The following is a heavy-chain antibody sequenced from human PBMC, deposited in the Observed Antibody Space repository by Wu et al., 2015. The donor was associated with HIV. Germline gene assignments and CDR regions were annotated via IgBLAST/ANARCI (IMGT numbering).Heavy chain of an antibody. J-gene: IGHJ4*02. CDR2: ISAYNGYT. CDR1: GYTFTSYG. Sequence: QVQLVQSGAEVKKPGASVKVSCKASGYTFTSYGISWVRQAPGQGLEWMGWISAYNGYTNYAQKLQGRVTMTTDTSTSTAYMELRSLRSDDTAVYYCARVGLGYCSSTSCHYLHFDYWGQGTLVTVSS. D-gene: IGHD2-2*01. CDR3: ARVGLGYCSSTSCHYLHFDY. V-gene: IGHV1-18*01.